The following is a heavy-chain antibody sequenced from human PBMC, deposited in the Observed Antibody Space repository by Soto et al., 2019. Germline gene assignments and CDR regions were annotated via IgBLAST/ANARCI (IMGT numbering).Heavy chain of an antibody. D-gene: IGHD2-2*01. Sequence: EMQLVESGGGLVQPGGSLRLSCAASGFTFSDHYMDWVRQAPGKGLEWVGRIRNKANSYATEYAASVKGRFTISRDDSKNSLYLQMNSLRTEDTAVYYCARGPLVAGAAAPRGWFDPWGQGPLVTVSS. CDR3: ARGPLVAGAAAPRGWFDP. V-gene: IGHV3-72*01. CDR1: GFTFSDHY. CDR2: IRNKANSYAT. J-gene: IGHJ5*02.